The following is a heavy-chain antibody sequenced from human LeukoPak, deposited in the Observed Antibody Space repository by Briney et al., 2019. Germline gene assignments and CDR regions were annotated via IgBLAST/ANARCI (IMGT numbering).Heavy chain of an antibody. CDR2: IYYSGST. CDR1: GGSISSSSYY. Sequence: SETLSLTCTVSGGSISSSSYYWGWILQPPGKGLEWIGSIYYSGSTYYNPSLKSRVTISVDTSKNQFSLKLSSVTAADTAVYYCARRRFGEFDYWGQGTLVTVSS. V-gene: IGHV4-39*01. D-gene: IGHD3-10*01. CDR3: ARRRFGEFDY. J-gene: IGHJ4*02.